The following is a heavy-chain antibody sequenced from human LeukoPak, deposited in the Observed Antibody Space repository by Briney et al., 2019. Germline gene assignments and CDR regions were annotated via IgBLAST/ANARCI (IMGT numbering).Heavy chain of an antibody. Sequence: PSETLSLTCTVSGGSISSDTYYWSWIRQPAGKGLEWIGRIYASGNSNYSASLKSRVTISIDTSKNQFSLRLNSVIATDTAVYYCAGTRRYCSGGSCYNWFDPWGQGILVTVSS. J-gene: IGHJ5*02. D-gene: IGHD2-15*01. CDR2: IYASGNS. CDR1: GGSISSDTYY. CDR3: AGTRRYCSGGSCYNWFDP. V-gene: IGHV4-61*02.